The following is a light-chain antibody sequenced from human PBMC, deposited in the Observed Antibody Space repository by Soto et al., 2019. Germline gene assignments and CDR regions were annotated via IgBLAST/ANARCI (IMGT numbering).Light chain of an antibody. V-gene: IGKV3-20*01. Sequence: IGLAQSPGTLSLSPGEKATLSCRASQSVSSSYLAWYQQKPGQAPRLLIYGASSRATGIPDRFSGSGSGTDFTLTISRLEPEDFAVYYCQQYGSSRGTFGQGTKVDNK. J-gene: IGKJ1*01. CDR1: QSVSSSY. CDR2: GAS. CDR3: QQYGSSRGT.